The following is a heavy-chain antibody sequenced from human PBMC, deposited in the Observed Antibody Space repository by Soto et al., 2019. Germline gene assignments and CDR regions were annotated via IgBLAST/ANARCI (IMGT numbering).Heavy chain of an antibody. Sequence: LRLSCAASGFTFSSYAMSGVRQAPGKGLEWVSAISGSGGSTYYADSVKGRFATSRDNSKNTLYLQMNSLRAEDTAVYYCAKTLVPSYYYDSSGYFPYDYWGQGTLVTVSS. CDR1: GFTFSSYA. D-gene: IGHD3-22*01. CDR3: AKTLVPSYYYDSSGYFPYDY. V-gene: IGHV3-23*01. CDR2: ISGSGGST. J-gene: IGHJ4*02.